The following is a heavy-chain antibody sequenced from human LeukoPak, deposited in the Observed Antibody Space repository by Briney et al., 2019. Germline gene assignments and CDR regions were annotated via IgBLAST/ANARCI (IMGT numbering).Heavy chain of an antibody. CDR2: INHSGST. D-gene: IGHD4-17*01. J-gene: IGHJ4*02. CDR1: GGSFSGYY. V-gene: IGHV4-34*01. CDR3: ARFGHDYGDSCEDY. Sequence: SETLSLTCAVYGGSFSGYYWSWIRQPPGKGLEWIGEINHSGSTNYNPSLKSRVTISVDTSKNQFSLKLSSVTAADTAVYYCARFGHDYGDSCEDYWGQGTLVTVSS.